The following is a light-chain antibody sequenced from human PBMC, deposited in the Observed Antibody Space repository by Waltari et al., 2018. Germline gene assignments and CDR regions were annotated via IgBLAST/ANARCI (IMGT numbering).Light chain of an antibody. CDR3: QQYKNWPWT. J-gene: IGKJ1*01. CDR1: QSVSTN. CDR2: GAS. V-gene: IGKV3-15*01. Sequence: ELVMTQSPATLSVSPGERATLSCSASQSVSTNLAWYQQKPGQAPRLLIYGASTRATGIPARFSGSGSGTEFTLTISSLQSEDFALYYCQQYKNWPWTFGQGTKVEIK.